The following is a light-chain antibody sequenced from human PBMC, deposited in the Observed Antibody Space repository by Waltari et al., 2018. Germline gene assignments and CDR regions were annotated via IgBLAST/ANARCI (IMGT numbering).Light chain of an antibody. CDR2: SVN. V-gene: IGLV2-11*01. CDR1: SSDVGGYNF. J-gene: IGLJ3*02. CDR3: CSYAGSYTPWV. Sequence: QSALTQPRSVSGSPGQSVTISCTGTSSDVGGYNFVSRYQQHPGKAPKLIVYSVNKRPSGVPDRFSGSKSGNTASLTISGLQAEDEADYYCCSYAGSYTPWVFGGGTKVTVL.